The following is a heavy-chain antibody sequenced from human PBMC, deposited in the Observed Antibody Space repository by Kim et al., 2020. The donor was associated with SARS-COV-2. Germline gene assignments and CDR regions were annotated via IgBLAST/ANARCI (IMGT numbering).Heavy chain of an antibody. CDR1: GFTFSSYW. J-gene: IGHJ6*02. V-gene: IGHV3-7*01. D-gene: IGHD6-13*01. CDR3: ARDAPPSPDSSSWFPESYYYYYYGMDV. Sequence: GGSLRLSCAASGFTFSSYWMSWVRQAPGKGLEWVANIKQDGSEKYYVDSVKGRFTISRDNAKNSLYLQMNSLRAEDTAVYYCARDAPPSPDSSSWFPESYYYYYYGMDVWGQGTTVTVSS. CDR2: IKQDGSEK.